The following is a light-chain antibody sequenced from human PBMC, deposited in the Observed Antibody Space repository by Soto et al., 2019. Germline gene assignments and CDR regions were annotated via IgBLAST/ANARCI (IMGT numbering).Light chain of an antibody. CDR3: QQRSNWPQLT. Sequence: EIVLTQSPATLSLSPGERATLSCRASQSVSSYLAWYQQKPGQDPRLLIYDASNRATGIPARFIGSGSGTDFTLTISSLEPEDFAVYYCQQRSNWPQLTFGGGTKVEIK. J-gene: IGKJ4*01. V-gene: IGKV3-11*01. CDR1: QSVSSY. CDR2: DAS.